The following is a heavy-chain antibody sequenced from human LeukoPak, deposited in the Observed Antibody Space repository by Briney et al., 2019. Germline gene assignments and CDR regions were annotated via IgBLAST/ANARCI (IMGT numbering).Heavy chain of an antibody. V-gene: IGHV4-39*07. CDR3: ARETGAGDIVVVPAGEGFDP. CDR1: GGSISSSSYY. J-gene: IGHJ5*02. CDR2: IYYSGST. D-gene: IGHD2-2*01. Sequence: SETLSLTCTVSGGSISSSSYYWGWIRQPPGKGLEWIGSIYYSGSTYYNPSLKSRVTISVDTSKNQFSLKLSSVTAADTAVYYCARETGAGDIVVVPAGEGFDPWGQGTLVTVSS.